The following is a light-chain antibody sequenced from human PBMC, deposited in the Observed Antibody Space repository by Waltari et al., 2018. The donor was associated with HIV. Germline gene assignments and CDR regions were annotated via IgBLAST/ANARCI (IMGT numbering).Light chain of an antibody. J-gene: IGLJ1*01. CDR1: SSDVGGYND. Sequence: QSALTQPRSVSGSPGQSVTISCTGTSSDVGGYNDVSWYQQHPGKAPKLMIYDVSKRPSGVPDRFSGSKSGNTASLTISGLQAEDEADYYCCSYAGSYPYVFGTGTKVTVL. CDR3: CSYAGSYPYV. V-gene: IGLV2-11*01. CDR2: DVS.